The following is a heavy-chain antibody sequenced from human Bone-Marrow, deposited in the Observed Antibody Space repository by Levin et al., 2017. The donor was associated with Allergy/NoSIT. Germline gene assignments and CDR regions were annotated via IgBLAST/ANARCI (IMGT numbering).Heavy chain of an antibody. D-gene: IGHD3-16*01. CDR3: TRGRGSYYFDY. CDR1: GYTFSSYA. Sequence: GGSLRLSCKASGYTFSSYAMNWVRQAPGQRLEWMGWINAGNGNTKYSQKFQGRVTITRYTSASTAYMELSSLRSADTAVYYCTRGRGSYYFDYWCQGTLVTVAS. V-gene: IGHV1-3*01. CDR2: INAGNGNT. J-gene: IGHJ4*02.